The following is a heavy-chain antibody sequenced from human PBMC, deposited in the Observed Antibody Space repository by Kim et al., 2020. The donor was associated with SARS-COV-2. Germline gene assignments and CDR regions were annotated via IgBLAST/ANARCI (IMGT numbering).Heavy chain of an antibody. CDR2: MNPNSGNT. J-gene: IGHJ5*02. CDR3: ARGHLDYCSSTSCTDHNWFDP. CDR1: GYTFTSYD. V-gene: IGHV1-8*01. D-gene: IGHD2-2*01. Sequence: ASVKVSCKASGYTFTSYDINWVRQATGQGLEWMGWMNPNSGNTGYAQKFQGRVTMTRNTSISTAYMELSSLRSEDTAVYYCARGHLDYCSSTSCTDHNWFDPWGQGTLVTVSS.